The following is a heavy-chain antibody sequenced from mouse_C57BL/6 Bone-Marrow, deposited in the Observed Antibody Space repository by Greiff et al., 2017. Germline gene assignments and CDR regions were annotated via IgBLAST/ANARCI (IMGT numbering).Heavy chain of an antibody. Sequence: VQLQQPGAELVKPGASVKLSCKASGYTFTSYWMHWVKQRPGQGLEWIGEIDPSDSYTNYNQKFKGKSTLTVDKSSSTAYMQLSSLTSEDSAVYDGARGESDGYDAAWLAYWGQGTRVTVSA. CDR1: GYTFTSYW. V-gene: IGHV1-69*01. J-gene: IGHJ3*01. D-gene: IGHD2-2*01. CDR3: ARGESDGYDAAWLAY. CDR2: IDPSDSYT.